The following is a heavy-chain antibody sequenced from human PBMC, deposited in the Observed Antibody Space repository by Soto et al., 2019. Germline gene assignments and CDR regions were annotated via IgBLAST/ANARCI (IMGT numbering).Heavy chain of an antibody. CDR3: VHTSGSGNSACFDY. J-gene: IGHJ4*02. V-gene: IGHV2-5*02. CDR1: GFSLSTSRGG. CDR2: IYWDDDK. Sequence: QITLKESGPTLVKPTQTLTLTCTFSGFSLSTSRGGVGWIRQPPGKALEWLALIYWDDDKRYSPSLKSRLTITKDTSKNQVVLTMTHTDPVDTATYYCVHTSGSGNSACFDYWGQGTLVTVSS. D-gene: IGHD3-10*01.